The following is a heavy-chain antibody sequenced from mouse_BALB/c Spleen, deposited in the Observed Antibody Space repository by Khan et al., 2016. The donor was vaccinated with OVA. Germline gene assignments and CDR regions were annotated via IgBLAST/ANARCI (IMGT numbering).Heavy chain of an antibody. J-gene: IGHJ3*01. Sequence: EVELVESGGGLVKPGGSLKLSCAASGFTFSDYYMYWVRQTPGKGLEWVATISDGGSYTYYPDSVKGRFTISRDTAKNNLYLQMSSLKSEDTAMYYGARAGHGGCAYWGQGTLVTVSA. CDR2: ISDGGSYT. V-gene: IGHV5-4*02. CDR3: ARAGHGGCAY. D-gene: IGHD1-1*02. CDR1: GFTFSDYY.